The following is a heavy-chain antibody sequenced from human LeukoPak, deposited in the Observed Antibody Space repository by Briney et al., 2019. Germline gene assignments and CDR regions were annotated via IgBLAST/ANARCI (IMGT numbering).Heavy chain of an antibody. Sequence: SETLSLTCTVSGGSISSGDYYWSWIRQPPGKGLEWIGYIYYSGSTYYNPSLKSRVTISVDTSKNQFSLKLSSVTAADTAVYYCARGDWNYVAESFDIWGQGTMVTVSS. CDR2: IYYSGST. J-gene: IGHJ3*02. D-gene: IGHD1-7*01. V-gene: IGHV4-30-4*01. CDR1: GGSISSGDYY. CDR3: ARGDWNYVAESFDI.